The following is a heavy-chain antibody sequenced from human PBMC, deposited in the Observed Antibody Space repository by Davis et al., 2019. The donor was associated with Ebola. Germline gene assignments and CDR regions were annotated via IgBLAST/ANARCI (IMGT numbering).Heavy chain of an antibody. Sequence: ASVKVSCKASGYTFTGYYIHWVRQAPGQGLEWLGWINPNSGGKTYAQKFQGRVNMTRDTSISTAYMDLSRLTSDDTAVYFCARESDAVGASTTDDAFDVWGQGTMVTVS. CDR1: GYTFTGYY. D-gene: IGHD1-26*01. V-gene: IGHV1-2*02. CDR2: INPNSGGK. CDR3: ARESDAVGASTTDDAFDV. J-gene: IGHJ3*01.